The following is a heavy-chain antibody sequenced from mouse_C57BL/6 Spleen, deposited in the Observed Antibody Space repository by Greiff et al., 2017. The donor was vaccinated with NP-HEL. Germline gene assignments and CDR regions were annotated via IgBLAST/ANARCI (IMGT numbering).Heavy chain of an antibody. CDR1: GYAFSSSW. CDR3: ARGGIGNAMDY. J-gene: IGHJ4*01. V-gene: IGHV1-82*01. CDR2: IYPGDGDT. Sequence: QVQLKESGPELVKPGASVKISCKASGYAFSSSWMNWVKQRPGKGLEWIGRIYPGDGDTNYNGKFKGKATLTADKSSSTAYMQLSSLTSEDSAVYFCARGGIGNAMDYWGQGTSVTVSS. D-gene: IGHD2-14*01.